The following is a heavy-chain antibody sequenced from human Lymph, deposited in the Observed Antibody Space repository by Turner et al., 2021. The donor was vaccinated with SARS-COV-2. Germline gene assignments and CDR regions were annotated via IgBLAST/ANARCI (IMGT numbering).Heavy chain of an antibody. CDR1: GGSISSYY. CDR2: IYYSGRI. Sequence: QVQLQESGPGLVKPSETLSLTCTVSGGSISSYYWSWIRQPPGQGLDWIGYIYYSGRINYNPSPKSRVTISVDTTKNQFSLKLSSVTAADTAVYYCARGFDYWGQGTLVTVSS. V-gene: IGHV4-59*01. CDR3: ARGFDY. J-gene: IGHJ4*02.